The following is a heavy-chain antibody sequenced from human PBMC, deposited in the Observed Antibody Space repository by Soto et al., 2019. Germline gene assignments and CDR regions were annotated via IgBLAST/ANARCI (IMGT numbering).Heavy chain of an antibody. V-gene: IGHV4-34*01. CDR3: ARARVNGSGSSNQYYYGMDV. CDR1: GGSFSGYY. J-gene: IGHJ6*02. CDR2: INHSGST. D-gene: IGHD3-10*01. Sequence: SETLSLTCAVYGGSFSGYYWSWIRQPPGKGLEWIGEINHSGSTNYNPSLKSRVTISVGTSKNQFSLKLSSVTAADTAVYYCARARVNGSGSSNQYYYGMDVWGQGTTVTVSS.